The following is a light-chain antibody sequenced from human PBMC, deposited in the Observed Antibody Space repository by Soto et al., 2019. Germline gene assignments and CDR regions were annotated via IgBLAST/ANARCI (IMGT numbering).Light chain of an antibody. J-gene: IGLJ2*01. Sequence: QSALTQPASVSGSPGQSITISCTGSSSDVGAYNYVSWYQQYPGKAPKLMIYDVINRPSGVSNRFSGSKSGNTASLTISGLQAEDDADYYCTSYTSSTTVVFGGGTKLTVL. V-gene: IGLV2-14*01. CDR1: SSDVGAYNY. CDR2: DVI. CDR3: TSYTSSTTVV.